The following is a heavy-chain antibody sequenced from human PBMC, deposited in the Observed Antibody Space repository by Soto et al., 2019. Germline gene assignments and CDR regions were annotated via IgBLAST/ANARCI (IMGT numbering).Heavy chain of an antibody. D-gene: IGHD4-17*01. J-gene: IGHJ4*02. CDR1: GGTFSSYT. Sequence: QVQLVQSGAEVKKPGSSVKVSCKASGGTFSSYTISWVRQAPGQGLEWMGRIIPILGKANYAQKFQGRVTITADKSPSTAYMELSSLRSEDTAVYYCAGDLRLKDCGDYVGYFDYWGQGTLVTVSS. CDR3: AGDLRLKDCGDYVGYFDY. V-gene: IGHV1-69*08. CDR2: IIPILGKA.